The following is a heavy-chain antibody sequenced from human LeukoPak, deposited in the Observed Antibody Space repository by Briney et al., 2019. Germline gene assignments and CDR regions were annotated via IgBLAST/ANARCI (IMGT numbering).Heavy chain of an antibody. CDR2: ISSNRNYI. D-gene: IGHD1-26*01. V-gene: IGHV3-21*01. CDR1: GFTFSSYT. Sequence: GGSLRLSCAASGFTFSSYTINWARQAPGKGLEWVSSISSNRNYIYYADSVKGRFTISRDNAKNSLYLQMNSLRAEDTAVYYCARLLSGSYWSLGHYFDYWGQGTLVTVSS. J-gene: IGHJ4*02. CDR3: ARLLSGSYWSLGHYFDY.